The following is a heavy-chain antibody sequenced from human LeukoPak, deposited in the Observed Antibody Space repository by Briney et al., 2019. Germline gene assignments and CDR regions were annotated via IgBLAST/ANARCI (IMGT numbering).Heavy chain of an antibody. V-gene: IGHV1-18*01. J-gene: IGHJ6*03. CDR2: ISAYNGNT. Sequence: ASVKVSCKASGYTFTSYGISWVRQAPGQGLEWMGWISAYNGNTNYAQKLQGRVTMTTDTSTSTAYMELRSLRSDDTAVYYCARDLRGGGWYYYHYYMDVWGQGTMVTVSS. CDR3: ARDLRGGGWYYYHYYMDV. CDR1: GYTFTSYG. D-gene: IGHD6-19*01.